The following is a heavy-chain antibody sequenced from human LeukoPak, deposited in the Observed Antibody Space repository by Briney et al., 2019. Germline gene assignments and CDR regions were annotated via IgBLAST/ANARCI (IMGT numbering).Heavy chain of an antibody. J-gene: IGHJ4*02. CDR2: IRDDGSEQ. CDR1: GFTFGSYW. Sequence: GGSLRLSCAASGFTFGSYWMSWVRQAPGEGLEWVANIRDDGSEQYYVDSVKGRFTISRDNAKNSLYLQVNSLRTEDTAVYYCARSPHSSSWADYWGQGTLVTVSS. V-gene: IGHV3-7*01. D-gene: IGHD6-13*01. CDR3: ARSPHSSSWADY.